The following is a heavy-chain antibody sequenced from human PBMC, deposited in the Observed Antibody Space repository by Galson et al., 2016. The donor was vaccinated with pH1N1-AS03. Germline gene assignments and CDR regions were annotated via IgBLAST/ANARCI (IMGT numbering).Heavy chain of an antibody. J-gene: IGHJ4*02. CDR3: FEINNG. D-gene: IGHD2-8*01. V-gene: IGHV3-7*01. Sequence: SLRLSCAASGFTFNRSWMNWVRQAPGKGLEWVANIKQDGSEKYYVDSVKGRFTISRDNAKNSLYLQMYSLRAEDTAVYYCFEINNGGGQGTLVTVSS. CDR2: IKQDGSEK. CDR1: GFTFNRSW.